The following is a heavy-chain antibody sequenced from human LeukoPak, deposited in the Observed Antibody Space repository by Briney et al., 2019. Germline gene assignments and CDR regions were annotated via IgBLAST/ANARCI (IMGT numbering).Heavy chain of an antibody. Sequence: SETLSLTCAVSGGSISSGGYSWSWIRQPPGKGLEWIGYIYHSGSTYYNPSLKSRVTISVDRSKNQFSLKLSSVTAADTAVYYCARDRCSGGSCYRTGYNWFDPWGQGTLVTVSS. CDR1: GGSISSGGYS. CDR2: IYHSGST. V-gene: IGHV4-30-2*01. J-gene: IGHJ5*02. D-gene: IGHD2-15*01. CDR3: ARDRCSGGSCYRTGYNWFDP.